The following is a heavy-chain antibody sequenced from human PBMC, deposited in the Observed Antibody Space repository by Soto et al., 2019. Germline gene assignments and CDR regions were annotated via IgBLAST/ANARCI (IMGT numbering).Heavy chain of an antibody. CDR3: ARRSVRHSNAVDF. Sequence: QVQLVQSGAEVKKPGSSVKVSCKASGGTFRNLAINWVRQAPGQGLEWMGGFIPIIGGGINAQKFQGRVTITSDESTSTADMELSSLKSEDTAMYFCARRSVRHSNAVDFWGQGTMFTVAS. V-gene: IGHV1-69*01. J-gene: IGHJ3*01. CDR2: FIPIIGGG. CDR1: GGTFRNLA. D-gene: IGHD2-15*01.